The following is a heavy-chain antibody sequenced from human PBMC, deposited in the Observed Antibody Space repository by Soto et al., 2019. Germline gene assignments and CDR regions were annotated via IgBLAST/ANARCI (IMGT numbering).Heavy chain of an antibody. CDR3: ARGRYRSVWYAVRYNWCDP. J-gene: IGHJ5*02. CDR1: GYTFTSYD. D-gene: IGHD6-19*01. Sequence: SSVKLSCKASGYTFTSYDINWVRQATGQGLEWMGWMNPNSGNTGYAQKFQGRVTMTRSTSISTAYMELSSLRSEDTAVYYCARGRYRSVWYAVRYNWCDPWG. CDR2: MNPNSGNT. V-gene: IGHV1-8*01.